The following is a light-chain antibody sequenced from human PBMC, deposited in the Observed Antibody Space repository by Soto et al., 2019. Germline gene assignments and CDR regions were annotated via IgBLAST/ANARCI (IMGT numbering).Light chain of an antibody. Sequence: DIQMTQSPSSVSASVGDRITITCRASQDISTWLAWYQQKPGKAPKLLIYAASSLQSGLPSRFSGSGSGADFTLTISSLQPEDFATYYCQQANSFPPTFGGGTKVEIK. V-gene: IGKV1-12*01. CDR2: AAS. CDR3: QQANSFPPT. J-gene: IGKJ4*01. CDR1: QDISTW.